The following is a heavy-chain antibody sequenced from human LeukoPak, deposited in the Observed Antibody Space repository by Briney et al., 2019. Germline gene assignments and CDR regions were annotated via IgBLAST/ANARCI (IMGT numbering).Heavy chain of an antibody. Sequence: ASVKVSCKASGYTFTGYYMHRVRQAPGEGLEWMGWINPNSGGTNYEQKFQGRVTMTRDTSISTAYMELSRLRSDDTAVYYCARVLNDSSGYNYPYWGQGTLVTVSS. CDR3: ARVLNDSSGYNYPY. CDR1: GYTFTGYY. CDR2: INPNSGGT. D-gene: IGHD3-22*01. J-gene: IGHJ4*02. V-gene: IGHV1-2*02.